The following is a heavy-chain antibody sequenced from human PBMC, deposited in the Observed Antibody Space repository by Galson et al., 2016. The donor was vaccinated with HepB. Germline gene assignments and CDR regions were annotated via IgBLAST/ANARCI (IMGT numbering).Heavy chain of an antibody. D-gene: IGHD3-10*01. V-gene: IGHV3-30*03. CDR2: ISYDGSNK. J-gene: IGHJ4*02. Sequence: SLRLSCAASEFSFSYYGMHWVRQAAGKGLEWVAVISYDGSNKYYADSVKGRFTISRDNSKNTLYLQMNSLRVEDTAVYYCASGEKEGFWGQGTLVTVSS. CDR3: ASGEKEGF. CDR1: EFSFSYYG.